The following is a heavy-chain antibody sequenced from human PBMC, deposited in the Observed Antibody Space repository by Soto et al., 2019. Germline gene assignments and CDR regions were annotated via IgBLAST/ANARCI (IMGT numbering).Heavy chain of an antibody. CDR3: ARGWRTVVRGYFQH. Sequence: QVQLVQSGAEVKKPGSSVKVSCKASGGTFSSYAISRVRQAPGQGLEWMGGIIPIFGKAKYARKLHGRVTSAADESTSTAYMELNSLITEDTAVYYCARGWRTVVRGYFQHWGQGTLVTVSS. V-gene: IGHV1-69*12. CDR2: IIPIFGKA. D-gene: IGHD2-15*01. J-gene: IGHJ1*01. CDR1: GGTFSSYA.